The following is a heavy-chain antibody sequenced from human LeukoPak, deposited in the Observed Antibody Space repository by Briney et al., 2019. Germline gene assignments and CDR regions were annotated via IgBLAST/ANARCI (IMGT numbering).Heavy chain of an antibody. Sequence: SETLSLTCAVYGGSFSGYYWSWIRQPPGKGLEWIGEINHSGSTNYNPSLKSRVTISVDTSKNQFSLKLSSVTAADTAVYYCARFKVTDYVWGSYRYGSNWFDPWGQGTLVTVSS. CDR1: GGSFSGYY. D-gene: IGHD3-16*02. CDR2: INHSGST. CDR3: ARFKVTDYVWGSYRYGSNWFDP. V-gene: IGHV4-34*01. J-gene: IGHJ5*02.